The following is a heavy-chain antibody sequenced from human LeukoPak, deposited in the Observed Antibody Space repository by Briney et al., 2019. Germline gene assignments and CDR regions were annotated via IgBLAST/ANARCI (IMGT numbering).Heavy chain of an antibody. CDR1: GFTFSSYG. V-gene: IGHV3-33*01. D-gene: IGHD5-18*01. Sequence: PGGSLRLSCAASGFTFSSYGMHWVRQAPGKGLERVAVIWYDGSNKYYADSVKGRFTISRDNSKNTLYLQMNSLRAEDTAVYYCARVSGYSYGYYYWGQGTLVTVSS. CDR3: ARVSGYSYGYYY. CDR2: IWYDGSNK. J-gene: IGHJ4*02.